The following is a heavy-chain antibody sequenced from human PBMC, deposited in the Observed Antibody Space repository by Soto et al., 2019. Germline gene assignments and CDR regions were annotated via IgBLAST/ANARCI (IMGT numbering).Heavy chain of an antibody. V-gene: IGHV1-2*04. J-gene: IGHJ3*02. CDR2: INPNSGGT. CDR3: ARGYYYDSSGYYYGGAFDI. CDR1: GYTFTGYY. D-gene: IGHD3-22*01. Sequence: KVSCKASGYTFTGYYMHWVRQAPGQGLEWMGWINPNSGGTNYAQKFQGWVTMTRDTSISTAYMELSRLRSDDTAVYYCARGYYYDSSGYYYGGAFDIWGQGTMVTVSS.